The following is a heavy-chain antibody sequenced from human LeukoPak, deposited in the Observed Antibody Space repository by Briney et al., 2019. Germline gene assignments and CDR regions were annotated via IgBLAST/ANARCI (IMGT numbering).Heavy chain of an antibody. CDR1: GGSITNYF. CDR2: IYYNGIT. Sequence: SETLSLTCTVSGGSITNYFWSWIRQPPGKGLEWIGHIYYNGITTYNPSLRSRLTISLDRSKDHFSRKLNSVTATDTAIYYCARHANGGTFPLDVWGQGTLVTVSS. V-gene: IGHV4-59*08. D-gene: IGHD4-23*01. J-gene: IGHJ4*02. CDR3: ARHANGGTFPLDV.